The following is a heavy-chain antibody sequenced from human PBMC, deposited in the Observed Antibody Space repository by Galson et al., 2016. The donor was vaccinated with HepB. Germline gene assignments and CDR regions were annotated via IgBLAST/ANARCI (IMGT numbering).Heavy chain of an antibody. CDR3: ARAFRIVGDAFDI. D-gene: IGHD2/OR15-2a*01. J-gene: IGHJ3*02. CDR1: GSTFGDYP. Sequence: SLRLSCASSGSTFGDYPMSWFRQAPGRGLEWVAYIRTKTYGATTDYGASVQGRFTISRDDSKSNAYLEMNSLKTEDTAVYYCARAFRIVGDAFDIWGQGTMVTVSS. V-gene: IGHV3-49*03. CDR2: IRTKTYGATT.